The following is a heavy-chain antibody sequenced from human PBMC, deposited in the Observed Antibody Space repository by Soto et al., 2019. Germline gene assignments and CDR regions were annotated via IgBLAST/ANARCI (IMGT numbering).Heavy chain of an antibody. CDR2: IYYSGST. D-gene: IGHD5-18*01. CDR3: ARMDNYGYLDY. CDR1: GGSISSHY. J-gene: IGHJ4*02. Sequence: QVQLQESGPGLVKPSETLSLTCTVSGGSISSHYWSWIRQPPGKGLEWIGYIYYSGSTNYNPSLKSRVTISVDPSKNQFSLKLSSVTAADTAVYYCARMDNYGYLDYWGQGTLVTVSS. V-gene: IGHV4-59*08.